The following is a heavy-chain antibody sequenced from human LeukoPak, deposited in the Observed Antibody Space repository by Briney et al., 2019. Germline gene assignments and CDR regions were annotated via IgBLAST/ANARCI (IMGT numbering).Heavy chain of an antibody. CDR3: ARWEVTGASRHDAFDI. Sequence: ASVKVSLKSSGYTFANYGISWVRQAPGQGLEWMGWISAYSGTTSYAQKLQGGVTMTTDTSTSTGYMELRSLTSDDTAVYYCARWEVTGASRHDAFDIWGQGTMVTVSS. V-gene: IGHV1-18*01. J-gene: IGHJ3*02. CDR2: ISAYSGTT. CDR1: GYTFANYG. D-gene: IGHD1-26*01.